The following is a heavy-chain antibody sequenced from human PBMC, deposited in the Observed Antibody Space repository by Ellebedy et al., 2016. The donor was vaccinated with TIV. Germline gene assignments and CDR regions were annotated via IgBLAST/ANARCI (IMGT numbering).Heavy chain of an antibody. J-gene: IGHJ4*02. CDR1: GYSFTNNW. D-gene: IGHD3-10*01. Sequence: PGGSLRLSCKGSGYSFTNNWIGWVPQMPGKGLEWMGIIYPGDSDTRYSPSFQGQVTISADKSISTAYLQWSSLKASDTAMYYCARQRYYGSGISPDYWGQGTLVTVSS. CDR3: ARQRYYGSGISPDY. V-gene: IGHV5-51*01. CDR2: IYPGDSDT.